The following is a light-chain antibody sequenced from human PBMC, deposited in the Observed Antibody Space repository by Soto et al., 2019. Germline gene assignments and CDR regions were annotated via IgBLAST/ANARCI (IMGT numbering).Light chain of an antibody. J-gene: IGLJ2*01. Sequence: QSALAQPPSASGSPGQSVTISCTGTSSDVGAYNYVSWYQQHPGKAPKLIIYDLNQRPSGVPDRFSGSKSGNTASLTVSGLQAEDEAVYYCNSFAGSAHVVFGGGTKLTVL. CDR1: SSDVGAYNY. CDR2: DLN. CDR3: NSFAGSAHVV. V-gene: IGLV2-8*01.